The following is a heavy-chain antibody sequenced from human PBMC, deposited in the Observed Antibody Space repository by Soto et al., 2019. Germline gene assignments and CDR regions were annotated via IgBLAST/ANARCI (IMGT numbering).Heavy chain of an antibody. D-gene: IGHD3-3*01. V-gene: IGHV3-23*01. J-gene: IGHJ4*02. CDR1: GFTFSSYA. CDR2: ISGSGGST. CDR3: ASQLRFLEWLPDYFDY. Sequence: GGSLRLSCAASGFTFSSYAMSWVRQAPGKGLEWVSAISGSGGSTYYADSVKGWFTISRDNSKNTLYLQMNSLRAEDTAVYYCASQLRFLEWLPDYFDYWGQGTLVTVSS.